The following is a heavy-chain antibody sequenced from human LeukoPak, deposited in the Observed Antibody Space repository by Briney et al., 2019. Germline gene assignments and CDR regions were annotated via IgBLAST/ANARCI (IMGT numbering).Heavy chain of an antibody. D-gene: IGHD6-6*01. CDR3: ASIAARPYYFDY. V-gene: IGHV4-38-2*01. CDR2: IYHSGST. Sequence: SETLSLTCAVSGYSISSGYYWGWIRQPPGKGLEWIGSIYHSGSTYYNPSLKSRVTISVDTSKNQFSLKLGSVTAADTAVYYCASIAARPYYFDYWGQGTLVTVSS. CDR1: GYSISSGYY. J-gene: IGHJ4*02.